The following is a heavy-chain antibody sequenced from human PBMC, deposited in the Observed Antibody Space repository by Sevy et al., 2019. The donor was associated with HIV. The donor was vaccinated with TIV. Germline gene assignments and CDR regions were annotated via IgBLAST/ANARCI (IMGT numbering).Heavy chain of an antibody. CDR3: ARGPPGGGVATTFPRPYYYYYYGMDV. Sequence: SETLSLTCAVYGGSFSGYYWSWIRQPPGKGLEWIGEINHSGRTNYNPSLKSRVTISVDTSKNQFSLKLSSVTAADTAVYYCARGPPGGGVATTFPRPYYYYYYGMDVWGQGTTVTVSS. V-gene: IGHV4-34*01. CDR2: INHSGRT. D-gene: IGHD5-12*01. J-gene: IGHJ6*02. CDR1: GGSFSGYY.